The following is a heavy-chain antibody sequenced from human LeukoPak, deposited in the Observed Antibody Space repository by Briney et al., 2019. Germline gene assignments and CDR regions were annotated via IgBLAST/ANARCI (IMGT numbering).Heavy chain of an antibody. CDR2: ISAYNGNT. CDR1: GYTFTSYG. J-gene: IGHJ4*02. D-gene: IGHD5-12*01. V-gene: IGHV1-18*01. CDR3: AILCSGYDWGPLPFFSGGCVDY. Sequence: ASVKVSCKASGYTFTSYGISWVRQAPGQGLEWMGWISAYNGNTNYAQKLQGRVTMATDTSTSTAYMELRSLRSDDTAAYYCAILCSGYDWGPLPFFSGGCVDYWGQGTLVTVSS.